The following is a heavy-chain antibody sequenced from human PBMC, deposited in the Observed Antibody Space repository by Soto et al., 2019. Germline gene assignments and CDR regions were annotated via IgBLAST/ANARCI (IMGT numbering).Heavy chain of an antibody. J-gene: IGHJ4*02. CDR1: GGTFSSYA. V-gene: IGHV1-69*01. Sequence: QVQLVQSGAEVKKPGSSVKVSCKASGGTFSSYAISWVRQAPGQGLEWMGGIIPIFGTANYAQKFQGRVTITADESTSTAYMELSSLRSEDTAVYYCASKRRVGPAAGQEYYLDYWGQGTLVTVSS. CDR2: IIPIFGTA. CDR3: ASKRRVGPAAGQEYYLDY. D-gene: IGHD6-13*01.